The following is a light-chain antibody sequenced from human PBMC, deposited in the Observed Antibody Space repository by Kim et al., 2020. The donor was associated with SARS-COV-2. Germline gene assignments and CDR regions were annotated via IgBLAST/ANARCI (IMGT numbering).Light chain of an antibody. J-gene: IGLJ3*02. CDR1: KLGDKY. CDR3: QAWDSSTAWV. V-gene: IGLV3-1*01. CDR2: QDT. Sequence: SYELTQPPSVSVSPGQTASITCSGDKLGDKYACWYQQQPGQSPVLVIYQDTKRPSGIPERFSGSNSGNTATLTISGTQAMDEADYYCQAWDSSTAWVFG.